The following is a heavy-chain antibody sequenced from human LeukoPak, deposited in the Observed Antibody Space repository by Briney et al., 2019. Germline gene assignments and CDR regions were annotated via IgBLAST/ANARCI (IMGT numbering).Heavy chain of an antibody. J-gene: IGHJ5*02. D-gene: IGHD3-10*01. CDR1: GYTFTSYA. Sequence: ASVKVSCKASGYTFTSYAMHWVRQAPGQGLEWMGWINAGNGNTKYLQKFQGRVTITRDTSASTAYMELSSLRSENTAVYYCARGGPMVRGVIGQNWFDPWGQGTLVTVSS. CDR2: INAGNGNT. CDR3: ARGGPMVRGVIGQNWFDP. V-gene: IGHV1-3*01.